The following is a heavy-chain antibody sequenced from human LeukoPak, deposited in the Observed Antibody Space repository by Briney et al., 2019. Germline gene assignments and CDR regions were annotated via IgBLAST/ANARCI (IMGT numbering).Heavy chain of an antibody. J-gene: IGHJ5*02. CDR2: ISYDGSNK. Sequence: GRSLRLSCAASGFTFSNYAIHWVRQAPGKGLEWVAVISYDGSNKYYADSVKGRFAISRDNSKNTLFLQMNNLRAEDTAVYYCARDLGPGNTVTLISWGQGTLVTVSS. V-gene: IGHV3-30*09. CDR1: GFTFSNYA. CDR3: ARDLGPGNTVTLIS. D-gene: IGHD4-11*01.